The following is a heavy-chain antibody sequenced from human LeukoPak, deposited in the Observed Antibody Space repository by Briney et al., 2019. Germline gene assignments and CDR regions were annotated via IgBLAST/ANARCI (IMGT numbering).Heavy chain of an antibody. CDR1: GGSISSYY. CDR2: IYYSGST. CDR3: ARGQIAVAGTVDYGMDV. J-gene: IGHJ6*04. Sequence: SETLSLTCTVSGGSISSYYWSWIRQPPGKGLEWIGYIYYSGSTNYNPSLKSRVTISVDTSKNQFSLKLSSVTAADTAVYYCARGQIAVAGTVDYGMDVWGEGTTVTVSS. V-gene: IGHV4-59*01. D-gene: IGHD6-19*01.